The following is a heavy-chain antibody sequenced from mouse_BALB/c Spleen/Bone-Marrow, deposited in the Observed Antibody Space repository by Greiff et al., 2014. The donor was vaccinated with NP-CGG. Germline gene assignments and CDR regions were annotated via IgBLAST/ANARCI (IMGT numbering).Heavy chain of an antibody. V-gene: IGHV1-9*01. CDR3: ARRGYDGAY. CDR2: ILPGSGSN. CDR1: GYTFSSYW. D-gene: IGHD2-14*01. J-gene: IGHJ3*01. Sequence: LVESGAELMKPGASVKISCKATGYTFSSYWIEWVKQRPGHGLEWIGEILPGSGSNNYNEKFKSKTTFTADTSSNTAYMQLSSLTSEDSAVYYCARRGYDGAYWGQGTLVTVSA.